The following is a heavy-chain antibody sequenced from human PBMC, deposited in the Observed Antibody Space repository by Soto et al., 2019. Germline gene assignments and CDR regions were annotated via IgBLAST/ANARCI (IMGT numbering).Heavy chain of an antibody. J-gene: IGHJ5*02. Sequence: QVQLQESGPGLVKPSETLSLTCSVSGGSISGYYWCWIRQAPGKGLEWLGYIYDGDSANYNPSLKSRVIISVETSRTQFSLRLSSVTAADTAVYYCARGHYDPSGSSLAPWGQGTLVTVSS. V-gene: IGHV4-59*01. CDR1: GGSISGYY. CDR3: ARGHYDPSGSSLAP. D-gene: IGHD3-22*01. CDR2: IYDGDSA.